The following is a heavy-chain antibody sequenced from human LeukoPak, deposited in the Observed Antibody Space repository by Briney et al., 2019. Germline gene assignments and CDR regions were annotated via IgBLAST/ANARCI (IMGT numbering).Heavy chain of an antibody. CDR3: AKPLGNIVVVPAAPLGY. J-gene: IGHJ4*02. Sequence: PGGSPRLSCAASGFTFSSYAMSWVRQAPGKGLEWVSAISGSGGSTYYADSVKGRFTISRDNSKNTLYLQMNSLRAEDTAVYYCAKPLGNIVVVPAAPLGYWGQGTLVTVSS. CDR1: GFTFSSYA. D-gene: IGHD2-2*01. V-gene: IGHV3-23*01. CDR2: ISGSGGST.